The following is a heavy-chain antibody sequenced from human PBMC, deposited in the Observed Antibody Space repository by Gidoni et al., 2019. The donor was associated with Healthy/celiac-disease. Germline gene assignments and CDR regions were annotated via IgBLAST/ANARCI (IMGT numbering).Heavy chain of an antibody. CDR3: ARSRITAPYYYYGMDV. V-gene: IGHV1-69*02. CDR2: IIPILGIA. Sequence: QVQLVQSGAEVKKPGSSVTVSCKASGGNFSSYTIPWVRQAPGQGLEWMGRIIPILGIANYAQKCQGRVTITADKSTSTAYMELSSLRSEDTAVYYCARSRITAPYYYYGMDVWGQGTTVTVSS. CDR1: GGNFSSYT. D-gene: IGHD3-16*01. J-gene: IGHJ6*02.